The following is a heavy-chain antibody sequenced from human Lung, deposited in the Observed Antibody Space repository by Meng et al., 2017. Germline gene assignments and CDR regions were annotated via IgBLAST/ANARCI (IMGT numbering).Heavy chain of an antibody. Sequence: GGSLRLSCVVSGLTLSAHIFHWVRQAPGKGLEWVALISLDGSGKEYADSVKGSFTFSRDDSKNTVYLKMNSLTSEDTAVYYCARDAYSSGFAGMFNYWGQGTLVTVSS. CDR2: ISLDGSGK. J-gene: IGHJ4*02. CDR1: GLTLSAHI. CDR3: ARDAYSSGFAGMFNY. D-gene: IGHD3-22*01. V-gene: IGHV3-30*01.